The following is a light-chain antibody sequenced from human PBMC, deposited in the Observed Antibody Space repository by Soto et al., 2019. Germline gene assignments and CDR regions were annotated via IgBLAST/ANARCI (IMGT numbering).Light chain of an antibody. Sequence: QSALTQPASVSGSPGQLITISCTGTSSDVGSYNLVSWYQQHPGKAPKLMIYEGSKRPSGVSNRFSGSKSGNTASLTISGLQAEDEADYYCCSYAGSEVFGTGTKLTVL. CDR2: EGS. J-gene: IGLJ1*01. CDR1: SSDVGSYNL. CDR3: CSYAGSEV. V-gene: IGLV2-23*01.